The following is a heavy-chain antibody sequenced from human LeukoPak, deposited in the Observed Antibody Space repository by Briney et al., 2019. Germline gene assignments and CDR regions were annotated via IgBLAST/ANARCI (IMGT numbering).Heavy chain of an antibody. CDR1: GFTFGGYA. J-gene: IGHJ3*02. V-gene: IGHV3-49*03. Sequence: GRSLTLSCTASGFTFGGYAMSWFRQAPGKGLEWLGFKRRKAFGGTGNYAASVKGRFSISRDDSKSIAYLQMNRLKTEDTAVYYCARRAGFSAGDAFDIWGQGTMVTVSS. CDR2: KRRKAFGGTG. CDR3: ARRAGFSAGDAFDI. D-gene: IGHD3-3*02.